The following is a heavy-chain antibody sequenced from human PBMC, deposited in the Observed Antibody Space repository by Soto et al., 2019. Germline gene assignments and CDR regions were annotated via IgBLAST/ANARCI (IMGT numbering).Heavy chain of an antibody. Sequence: QVQLQESGPGLVKPSQTLSLTCTVSGGSITSDPNYWSWVRQFPGMGLEWIAYISYSGRTYYSPPLMSRVTISMDPSKNQFLLKLSSVTAADTAVYYCARDHEYDAFDIWGQGTMVTVSA. V-gene: IGHV4-31*03. CDR1: GGSITSDPNY. CDR3: ARDHEYDAFDI. CDR2: ISYSGRT. J-gene: IGHJ3*02.